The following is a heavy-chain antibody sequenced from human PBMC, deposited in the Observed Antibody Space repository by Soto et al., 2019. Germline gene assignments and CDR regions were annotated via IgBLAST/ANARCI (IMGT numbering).Heavy chain of an antibody. Sequence: LRLSCAASGFTFDDYAMHWVRQAPGKGLEWVSGISWNSGSIGYADSVKGRFTISRDNAKNSLYLQMNSLRAEDTALYYCAKDMGSHYGDQTYYYYYGMDVWGQGTTVTVSS. CDR3: AKDMGSHYGDQTYYYYYGMDV. D-gene: IGHD4-17*01. J-gene: IGHJ6*02. V-gene: IGHV3-9*01. CDR2: ISWNSGSI. CDR1: GFTFDDYA.